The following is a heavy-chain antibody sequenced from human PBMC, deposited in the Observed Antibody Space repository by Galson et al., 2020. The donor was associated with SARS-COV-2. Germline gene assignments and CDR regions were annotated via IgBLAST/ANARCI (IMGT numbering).Heavy chain of an antibody. J-gene: IGHJ2*01. CDR3: AKDKVAAAPYWHFDL. V-gene: IGHV3-9*01. Sequence: SLKISCAVSGFIFENYAMHWVRQVPGKGLEWVSGINWNSGGRDYAGSVKGRFTISRDNAKNSLYLQMNSLRPEDTAVYYCAKDKVAAAPYWHFDLWGRGTLVTVSS. CDR1: GFIFENYA. D-gene: IGHD2-15*01. CDR2: INWNSGGR.